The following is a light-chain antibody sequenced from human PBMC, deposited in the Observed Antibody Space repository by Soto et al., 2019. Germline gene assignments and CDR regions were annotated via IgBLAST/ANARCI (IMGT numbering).Light chain of an antibody. CDR2: KAS. CDR3: QQYSHLIT. V-gene: IGKV1-33*01. Sequence: DIQMTQSPSSLSASVEDRVIITCRASQSISNHLNWYQQKPGKAPKLLIYKASTLKSGVPSRFSGSGSGTDFTFTISSLQPEDIATYYCQQYSHLITFGQGTRLEIK. J-gene: IGKJ5*01. CDR1: QSISNH.